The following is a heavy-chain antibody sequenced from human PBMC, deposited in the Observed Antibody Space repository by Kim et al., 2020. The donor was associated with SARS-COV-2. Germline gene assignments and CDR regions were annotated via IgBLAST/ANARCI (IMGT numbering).Heavy chain of an antibody. Sequence: GGSLRLSCAASGFIFSDYAMTWVRQAPGKGLEWVAAISGSGSGICYADSAKGRFTITRDNSKKTVSLQMNSLTADESARYCCGKLKNMIVAGSTCYDVWG. CDR1: GFIFSDYA. V-gene: IGHV3-23*01. J-gene: IGHJ6*01. CDR2: ISGSGSGI. D-gene: IGHD3-22*01. CDR3: GKLKNMIVAGSTCYDV.